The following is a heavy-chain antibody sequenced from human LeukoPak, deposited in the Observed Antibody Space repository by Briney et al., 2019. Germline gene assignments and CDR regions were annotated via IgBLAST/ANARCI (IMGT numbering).Heavy chain of an antibody. D-gene: IGHD1-26*01. V-gene: IGHV3-23*01. CDR2: T. J-gene: IGHJ3*02. Sequence: TYYADSVKGRFTISRDNSKNTLYLQMNSLRGEDTAVYYCAKGRQLRRSDAFDIWGQGTMVTVSS. CDR3: AKGRQLRRSDAFDI.